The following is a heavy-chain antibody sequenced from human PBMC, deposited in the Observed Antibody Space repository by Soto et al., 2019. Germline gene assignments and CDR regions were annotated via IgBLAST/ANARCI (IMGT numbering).Heavy chain of an antibody. J-gene: IGHJ5*02. D-gene: IGHD3-10*01. CDR3: ARGGDGSGLFDP. CDR2: IYYSGST. CDR1: GGSISSGGYY. Sequence: QVQLQESGPGLVKPSQTLSLTCTVSGGSISSGGYYWSWIRQHPGKGLEWIGYIYYSGSTYYNPSLKSRVTISVDTYKNQFSLKLSSVTAADTAVYYCARGGDGSGLFDPWGQGTLVTVSS. V-gene: IGHV4-31*03.